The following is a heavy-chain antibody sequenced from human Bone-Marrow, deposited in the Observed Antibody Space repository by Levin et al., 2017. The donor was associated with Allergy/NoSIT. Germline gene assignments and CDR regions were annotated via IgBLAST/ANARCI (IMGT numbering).Heavy chain of an antibody. CDR3: ARAKDEDYFDY. CDR2: IYSGGST. J-gene: IGHJ4*02. V-gene: IGHV3-53*01. D-gene: IGHD2-15*01. CDR1: GFTVSSNY. Sequence: PGGSLRLSCAVSGFTVSSNYMSWVRQAPGKGLEWVSVIYSGGSTSYADSVKGRFTISRDNSKDTLYLQMDSLRAEDTAVYYCARAKDEDYFDYWGQGTLVTVSS.